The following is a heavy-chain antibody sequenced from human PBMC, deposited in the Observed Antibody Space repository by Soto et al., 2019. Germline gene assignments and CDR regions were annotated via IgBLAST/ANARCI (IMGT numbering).Heavy chain of an antibody. V-gene: IGHV4-4*07. Sequence: SETLSLTCTVSGGSITDYSWVWIRQPAGKGLEWIGRIFSSGSTNYNPSLKGRITMSLDTSTNQFSLKLNSATATDTAVYFCSRDQGVVVTADNWFDPWGQGILVTVSS. CDR2: IFSSGST. CDR3: SRDQGVVVTADNWFDP. J-gene: IGHJ5*02. CDR1: GGSITDYS. D-gene: IGHD2-21*02.